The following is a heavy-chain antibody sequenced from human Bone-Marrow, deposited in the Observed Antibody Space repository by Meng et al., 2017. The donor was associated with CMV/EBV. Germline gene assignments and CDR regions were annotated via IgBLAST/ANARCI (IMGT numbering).Heavy chain of an antibody. CDR1: GYSFTSYW. CDR2: IYPGDSDT. J-gene: IGHJ3*02. Sequence: GESLKISCKGSGYSFTSYWIGWVRQMSGKGLEWMGIIYPGDSDTRYSPSFQGQVTLSADKSISTAYLQWRSLKASDTAMYYCARQGHYDSTGYHDAFDIWGQGKMVTVSS. V-gene: IGHV5-51*01. D-gene: IGHD3-22*01. CDR3: ARQGHYDSTGYHDAFDI.